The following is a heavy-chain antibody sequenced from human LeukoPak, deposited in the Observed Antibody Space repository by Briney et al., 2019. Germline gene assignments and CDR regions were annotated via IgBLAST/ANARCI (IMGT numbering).Heavy chain of an antibody. D-gene: IGHD2-2*01. CDR2: IYYRGNT. CDR3: ARVVPAAMGLNWFDP. J-gene: IGHJ5*02. CDR1: GGSISGGAYY. Sequence: SETLSLTCTVSGGSISGGAYYWSWIRQPPGKGLEWIGHIYYRGNTDYNPSLRSRVTISVDTSKNQFSLNLISVTAADTAVYYCARVVPAAMGLNWFDPWGQGTLVSVSS. V-gene: IGHV4-30-4*01.